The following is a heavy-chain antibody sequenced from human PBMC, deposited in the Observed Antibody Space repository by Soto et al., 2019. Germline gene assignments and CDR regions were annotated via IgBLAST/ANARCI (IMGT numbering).Heavy chain of an antibody. Sequence: PSETLSLTCAVYGGSFSGYYWSWIRQPPGKGLEWIGEINHSGSTNYNPSLKSRVTISVDTSKNQFSLKLSSVTAADTAVYYCARGLGRITMVRGVIPRIRWFDPWGQGTLVTVSS. CDR1: GGSFSGYY. D-gene: IGHD3-10*01. V-gene: IGHV4-34*01. J-gene: IGHJ5*02. CDR3: ARGLGRITMVRGVIPRIRWFDP. CDR2: INHSGST.